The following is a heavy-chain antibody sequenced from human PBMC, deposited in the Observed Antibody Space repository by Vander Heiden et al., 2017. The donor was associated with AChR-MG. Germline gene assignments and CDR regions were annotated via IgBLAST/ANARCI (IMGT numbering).Heavy chain of an antibody. J-gene: IGHJ6*03. V-gene: IGHV1-69*01. CDR3: AREGRYCSGGSCYHDEFYYYYYYMDV. CDR1: GGTFSSYA. D-gene: IGHD2-15*01. CDR2: IIPIFGTA. Sequence: QVQLVQSGAEVKTPGSSVKASCKASGGTFSSYAISRVRQAPGQGLEWMGVIIPIFGTANYAQKFQGRVTITADESTSTADMELSSLRSEDTAVYYCAREGRYCSGGSCYHDEFYYYYYYMDVWGKGTTGTVAS.